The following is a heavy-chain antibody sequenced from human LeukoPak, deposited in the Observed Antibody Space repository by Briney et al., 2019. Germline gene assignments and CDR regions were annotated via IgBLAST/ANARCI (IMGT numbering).Heavy chain of an antibody. D-gene: IGHD2-2*01. Sequence: SETLSLTCTVSGGSISSGGYYWSWIRQHPGKGLEWIGYIYYSGSTYYNPSLKSRVTISVDTSKNQFSLKLSSVTAADTAVYYCARAYCSSTSCSHFDYWGQGTLVTVSS. CDR2: IYYSGST. CDR3: ARAYCSSTSCSHFDY. J-gene: IGHJ4*02. V-gene: IGHV4-31*03. CDR1: GGSISSGGYY.